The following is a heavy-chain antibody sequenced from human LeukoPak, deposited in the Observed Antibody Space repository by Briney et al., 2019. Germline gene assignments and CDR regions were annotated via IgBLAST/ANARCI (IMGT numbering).Heavy chain of an antibody. CDR1: GYTFTGYY. D-gene: IGHD7-27*01. V-gene: IGHV1-2*02. CDR3: ARDLVADLTLGSDAFDI. J-gene: IGHJ3*02. Sequence: ASVKVSCKASGYTFTGYYMHWVRQAPGQGLEWMGWINPNSGGTNYAQKFQGRVTMTRDTSISTAYMELSRLRSDDTAVYYCARDLVADLTLGSDAFDIWGQGTMVTVSS. CDR2: INPNSGGT.